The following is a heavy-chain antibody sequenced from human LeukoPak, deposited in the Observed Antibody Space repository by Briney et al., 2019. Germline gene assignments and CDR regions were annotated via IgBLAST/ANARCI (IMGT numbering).Heavy chain of an antibody. V-gene: IGHV1-58*02. Sequence: GASVKVSCKASGYTFSDYAMHWVRQAPGQRFEWIGWIVVGSGNTNYAQKFQERVTITRDMSTSTAYMELSSLRSEDTAVYYCAAVNSSSHDYWGQGTLVTVSS. CDR3: AAVNSSSHDY. CDR2: IVVGSGNT. J-gene: IGHJ4*02. CDR1: GYTFSDYA. D-gene: IGHD6-13*01.